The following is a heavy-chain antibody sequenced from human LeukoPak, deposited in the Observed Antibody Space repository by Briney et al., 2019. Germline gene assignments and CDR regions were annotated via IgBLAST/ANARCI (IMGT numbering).Heavy chain of an antibody. CDR2: IVVGSGNT. J-gene: IGHJ3*02. CDR1: GFTFTSSA. Sequence: SVKVSCKASGFTFTSSATQWVRQARGQRLEWIGWIVVGSGNTNYAQKFQERVTITRDMSTSTAYMELSSLRSEDTAVYYCAEGPHYYDSSGYYLGAFDIWGQGTMVTVSS. D-gene: IGHD3-22*01. V-gene: IGHV1-58*02. CDR3: AEGPHYYDSSGYYLGAFDI.